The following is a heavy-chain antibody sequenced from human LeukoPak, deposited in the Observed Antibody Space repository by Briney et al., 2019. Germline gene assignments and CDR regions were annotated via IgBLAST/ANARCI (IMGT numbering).Heavy chain of an antibody. D-gene: IGHD2-8*01. J-gene: IGHJ2*01. CDR3: ARELCTNGVCYTSRYFDL. Sequence: SETLSLTCTVSGGSISSYYWSWLRQPPGKGLEWIGYIYYSGSTNYNPSLKSRVTISVDTSKNQFSLKLSSVTAADTAVYYCARELCTNGVCYTSRYFDLWGRGTLVTVSS. CDR2: IYYSGST. CDR1: GGSISSYY. V-gene: IGHV4-59*01.